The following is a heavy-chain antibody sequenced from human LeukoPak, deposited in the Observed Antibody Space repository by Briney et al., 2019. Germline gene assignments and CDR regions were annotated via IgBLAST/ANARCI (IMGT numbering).Heavy chain of an antibody. CDR1: GFTFSSYG. J-gene: IGHJ4*02. V-gene: IGHV3-30*03. CDR3: SMVRGVNEPFGY. Sequence: GRSLRLSCAASGFTFSSYGMHWVRQAPGRGLEWVAVISYDGSNKYYADSVKGRFTISRDNSKNTLYLQMNSLRAEDTAVYYCSMVRGVNEPFGYWGQGTLVTVSS. D-gene: IGHD3-10*01. CDR2: ISYDGSNK.